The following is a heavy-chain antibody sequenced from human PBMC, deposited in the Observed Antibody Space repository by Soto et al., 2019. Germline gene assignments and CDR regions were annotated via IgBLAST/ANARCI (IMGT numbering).Heavy chain of an antibody. J-gene: IGHJ4*02. V-gene: IGHV4-31*03. CDR1: GGSISSGGYY. CDR2: IYYSGST. CDR3: ARDVAAAGYDFDY. D-gene: IGHD6-13*01. Sequence: QVQLQESGPGLVKPSQTLSLTCTVSGGSISSGGYYWNWIRQHPGKGLEWIGYIYYSGSTYYNPSLKSRVTISVDTSKNHFSLKLSSVTAADTAVYYCARDVAAAGYDFDYWGQGTLVTVSS.